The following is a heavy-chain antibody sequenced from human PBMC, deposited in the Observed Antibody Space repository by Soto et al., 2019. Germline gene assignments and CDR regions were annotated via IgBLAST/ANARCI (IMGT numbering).Heavy chain of an antibody. CDR2: ISYDGSNK. CDR3: AKNDSRIYGYCGPSPHGMDV. V-gene: IGHV3-30*18. CDR1: GFTFSSYG. Sequence: GGSLRLSCAASGFTFSSYGMHWVRQAPGKGLEWVAVISYDGSNKYYADSVKGRFTISRDNSKNTLYLQMNSLRAEDTAVYYCAKNDSRIYGYCGPSPHGMDVWGQGTTVTVSS. J-gene: IGHJ6*02. D-gene: IGHD5-18*01.